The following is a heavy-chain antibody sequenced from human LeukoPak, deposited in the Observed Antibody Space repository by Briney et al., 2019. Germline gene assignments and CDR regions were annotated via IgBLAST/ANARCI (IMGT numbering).Heavy chain of an antibody. Sequence: GGSLRLSCAASGFPFNSCAMNWVRQAPGKGLEWVSAISGSGASTYYADSVKDRFTLSRDDSKNTLYLQMNSLRAEDTAVYYCAKSRSSSSTSCYNYWGQGTLVTVSS. V-gene: IGHV3-23*01. D-gene: IGHD2-2*02. CDR2: ISGSGAST. CDR1: GFPFNSCA. J-gene: IGHJ4*02. CDR3: AKSRSSSSTSCYNY.